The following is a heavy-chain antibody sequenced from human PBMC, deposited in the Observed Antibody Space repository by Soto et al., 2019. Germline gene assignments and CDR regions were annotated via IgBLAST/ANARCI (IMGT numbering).Heavy chain of an antibody. Sequence: EFMKISSTGAGYSITNYWIIWVRQVPGKGLEWMGRIDTSYSYSHYSPCFQGHVTISVDKSISTGYLQWSSLKASDTAMYYCARYCSSSSCSQLYGMDVWGQGTTVTVSS. J-gene: IGHJ6*02. CDR2: IDTSYSYS. D-gene: IGHD2-15*01. CDR3: ARYCSSSSCSQLYGMDV. CDR1: GYSITNYW. V-gene: IGHV5-10-1*01.